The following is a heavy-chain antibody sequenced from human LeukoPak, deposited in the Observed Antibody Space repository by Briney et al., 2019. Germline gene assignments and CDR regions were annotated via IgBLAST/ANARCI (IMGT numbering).Heavy chain of an antibody. CDR3: AKDRGYGDYTRVDVAFDI. CDR2: ISGSGGST. Sequence: TGGSLRLSCAASGFTFSNYAMGWVRQAPGKGLEWVSAISGSGGSTYYADSVKGRFTISRDTSRNTLYLQMNSLRAEDTAVYYCAKDRGYGDYTRVDVAFDIWGQGTMVTVSS. D-gene: IGHD4-17*01. V-gene: IGHV3-23*01. J-gene: IGHJ3*02. CDR1: GFTFSNYA.